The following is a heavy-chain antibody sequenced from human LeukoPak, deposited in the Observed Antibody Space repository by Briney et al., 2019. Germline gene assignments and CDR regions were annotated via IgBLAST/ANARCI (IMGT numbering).Heavy chain of an antibody. J-gene: IGHJ4*02. CDR3: ARDYPDGGGGRYFDWLPFF. V-gene: IGHV3-48*04. Sequence: GGSLRLSCAASGFTFSSNSMNWVRQAPGKGLEWVSYISSTGGTIYYADSMKGRFTISRDNAKNSLYLQMNSLRVEDTAVYYCARDYPDGGGGRYFDWLPFFWGQGTLVTVSS. CDR1: GFTFSSNS. D-gene: IGHD3-9*01. CDR2: ISSTGGTI.